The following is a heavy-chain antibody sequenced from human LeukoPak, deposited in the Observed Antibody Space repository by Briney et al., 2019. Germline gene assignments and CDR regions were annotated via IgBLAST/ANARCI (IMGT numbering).Heavy chain of an antibody. V-gene: IGHV3-30*18. CDR3: AKDGITIFGVVIKAPDY. D-gene: IGHD3-3*01. J-gene: IGHJ4*02. Sequence: GGSLRLSCAASGFTFSSYGMHWVRQAPGKGLEWVAVISYDGSNKYYADSVKGRFTISRDNSKNTLYLQMNSLRAEDTAVYYRAKDGITIFGVVIKAPDYWGQGTLVTVSS. CDR2: ISYDGSNK. CDR1: GFTFSSYG.